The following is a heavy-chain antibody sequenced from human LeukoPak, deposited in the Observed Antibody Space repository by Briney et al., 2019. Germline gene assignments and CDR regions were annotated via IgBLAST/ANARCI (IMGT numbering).Heavy chain of an antibody. D-gene: IGHD3-16*01. CDR2: IYSGGGT. CDR3: ARGPQRYFFDY. Sequence: GGSLRLSCVASGFTVSSNYMSWVHQAPGKGLEWVSVIYSGGGTFYADSVKARFAISRDNSKNTLYLQLDSLRVEDTAVYYCARGPQRYFFDYWGQGTLVAVSS. CDR1: GFTVSSNY. V-gene: IGHV3-66*01. J-gene: IGHJ4*02.